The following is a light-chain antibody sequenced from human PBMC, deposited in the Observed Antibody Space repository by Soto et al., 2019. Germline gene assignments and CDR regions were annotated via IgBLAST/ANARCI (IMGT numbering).Light chain of an antibody. J-gene: IGKJ1*01. V-gene: IGKV3-20*01. CDR3: QQYGNSPWT. Sequence: EIVLTHSPGTLSLSPGERATLSCRSSQRVGSSYLAWYQHKPDQAPRLLIYGASGRATGTPDRFSGSGSGTDFSLTISRLEPEDFAVYYCQQYGNSPWTFGQGTKVDI. CDR2: GAS. CDR1: QRVGSSY.